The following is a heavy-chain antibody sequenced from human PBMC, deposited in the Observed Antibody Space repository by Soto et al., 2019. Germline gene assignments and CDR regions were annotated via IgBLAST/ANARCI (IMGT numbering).Heavy chain of an antibody. V-gene: IGHV3-33*01. CDR3: ARGDTAYFHFDY. J-gene: IGHJ4*02. D-gene: IGHD5-18*01. Sequence: QVQLVESGGGVVQPGRSLRLSCAASGFTFSSYGMHWVRQAPGKGLEWVAVIWYDGSNKYCADSVKGRFTISRDNSKNTLYLQMNSLRAEDTAVYYCARGDTAYFHFDYWGQGTLVTVSS. CDR1: GFTFSSYG. CDR2: IWYDGSNK.